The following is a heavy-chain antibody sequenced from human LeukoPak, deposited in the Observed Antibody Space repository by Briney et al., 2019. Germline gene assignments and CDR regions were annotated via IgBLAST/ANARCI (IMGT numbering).Heavy chain of an antibody. D-gene: IGHD1-14*01. V-gene: IGHV1-69*13. CDR1: GGTFSSYA. Sequence: ASVKVSCKASGGTFSSYAISWVRQAPGQGLEWMGGIIAIFGTANYAQKFQGRVTITADESTSTAYMELSSLRSKDTAVYYCASSISSNYYYYGMDVWGQGTTVTVSS. CDR3: ASSISSNYYYYGMDV. J-gene: IGHJ6*02. CDR2: IIAIFGTA.